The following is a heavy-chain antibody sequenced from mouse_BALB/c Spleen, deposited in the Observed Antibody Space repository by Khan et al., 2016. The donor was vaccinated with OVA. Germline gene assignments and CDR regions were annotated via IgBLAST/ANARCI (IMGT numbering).Heavy chain of an antibody. Sequence: VQLKESGAELVKPGASVKLSCSASGFNIKDTYIHWMKQRPEQGLEWIGRIDPPNDDSKYGPKFQAKATLTADTSSNTAYLKLSSLTSEDTAVYYCATRYGNPFAFWGQGTLVSVSA. J-gene: IGHJ3*01. CDR2: IDPPNDDS. V-gene: IGHV14-3*02. CDR3: ATRYGNPFAF. CDR1: GFNIKDTY. D-gene: IGHD2-1*01.